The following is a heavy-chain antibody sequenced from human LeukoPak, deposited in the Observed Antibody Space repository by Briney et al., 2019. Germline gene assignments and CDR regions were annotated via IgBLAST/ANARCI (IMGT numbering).Heavy chain of an antibody. V-gene: IGHV4-4*07. CDR2: IYTSGST. CDR1: GGSISSYY. D-gene: IGHD3-22*01. J-gene: IGHJ6*02. Sequence: SETLSLTCTVSGGSISSYYWSWIRQPAGKGLEWIGRIYTSGSTNYNPSLKSRVTMSVDTSKNQFSLKLSSVTAADTAVYYCAKGDSSGYSYYYYYGMDVWGQGTTVTVSS. CDR3: AKGDSSGYSYYYYYGMDV.